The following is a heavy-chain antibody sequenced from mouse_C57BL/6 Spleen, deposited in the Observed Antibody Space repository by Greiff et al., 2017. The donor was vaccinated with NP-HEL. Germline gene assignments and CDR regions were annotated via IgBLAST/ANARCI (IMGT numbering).Heavy chain of an antibody. Sequence: QVQLKESGAELARPGASVKLSCKASGYTFTSYGISWVKQRTGQGLEWIGEIYPRSGNTYYNEKFKGKATLTADKSSSTAYMELRSLTSEDSAVYFCARGMGDDGGQGTSVTVSS. CDR3: ARGMGDD. D-gene: IGHD2-3*01. V-gene: IGHV1-81*01. J-gene: IGHJ4*01. CDR2: IYPRSGNT. CDR1: GYTFTSYG.